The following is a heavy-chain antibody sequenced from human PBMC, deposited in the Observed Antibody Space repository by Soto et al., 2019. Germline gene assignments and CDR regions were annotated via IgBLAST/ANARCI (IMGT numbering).Heavy chain of an antibody. V-gene: IGHV1-8*01. CDR2: VNPNSGNT. CDR1: GYTFTSYD. Sequence: ASVKVSCKASGYTFTSYDVMWVRQATGQGLEWMGWVNPNSGNTDSAQKFQGRVTMTWDTSINTAYMELSSLRSEDTAVYYCARGYYDSSGYSSPLDYWGQGTLVTVSS. CDR3: ARGYYDSSGYSSPLDY. J-gene: IGHJ4*02. D-gene: IGHD3-22*01.